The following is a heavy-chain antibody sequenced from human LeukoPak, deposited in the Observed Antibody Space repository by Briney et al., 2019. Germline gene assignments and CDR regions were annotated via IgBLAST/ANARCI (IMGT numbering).Heavy chain of an antibody. V-gene: IGHV3-48*03. CDR1: GFTFSSYE. CDR3: ARRSGLDY. D-gene: IGHD3-3*01. Sequence: GGSLRLSCAASGFTFSSYEMNWVRQAPGKGLEWVSYISSSGSPISYADSVKGRFTISRDNAKNSLYLQMNSLRAEDTAIYYCARRSGLDYWGQGTLVTVSS. J-gene: IGHJ4*02. CDR2: ISSSGSPI.